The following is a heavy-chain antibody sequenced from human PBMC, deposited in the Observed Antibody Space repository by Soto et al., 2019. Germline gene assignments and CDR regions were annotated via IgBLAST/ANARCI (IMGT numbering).Heavy chain of an antibody. CDR1: GSTFNNFA. CDR2: IVVDSNTA. Sequence: QVVLLQSGAEVKEPGSSVRVSCQVSGSTFNNFAFSWVRQAPGHGPEWMGGIVVDSNTAEYSQRFQDRVTITADTSHDTLYMELGSLTFEDTAVYYCARAIKRWEVNYYFDFWGQGTLVTVSS. D-gene: IGHD1-26*01. J-gene: IGHJ4*02. V-gene: IGHV1-69*06. CDR3: ARAIKRWEVNYYFDF.